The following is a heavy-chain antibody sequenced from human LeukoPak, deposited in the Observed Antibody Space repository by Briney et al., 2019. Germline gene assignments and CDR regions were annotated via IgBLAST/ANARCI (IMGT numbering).Heavy chain of an antibody. CDR2: INHSGST. J-gene: IGHJ6*03. Sequence: KPSETLSLTCAVYGGSFSGYYWSWIRQPPGKGLEWHGEINHSGSTNYNPSLKSRVTISVDTSKNQFSLKLSSVTAADTAVYYCARVSRGNYAIHYYYYYYMDVWGKGTTVTVSS. CDR3: ARVSRGNYAIHYYYYYYMDV. D-gene: IGHD1-7*01. CDR1: GGSFSGYY. V-gene: IGHV4-34*01.